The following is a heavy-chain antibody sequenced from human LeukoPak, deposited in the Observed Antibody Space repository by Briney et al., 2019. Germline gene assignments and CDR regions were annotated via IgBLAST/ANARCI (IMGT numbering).Heavy chain of an antibody. J-gene: IGHJ6*02. D-gene: IGHD3-10*01. Sequence: SETLSLTCTVSGGSISSYYWSWIRQPPGKGLEWIGYIYYSGSTNYNPSLKSRVTISVDTSKNQFSLKLSSVTAADTAVYYCARDYYGSGSMDVWGQGTTVTVSS. CDR1: GGSISSYY. CDR3: ARDYYGSGSMDV. V-gene: IGHV4-59*01. CDR2: IYYSGST.